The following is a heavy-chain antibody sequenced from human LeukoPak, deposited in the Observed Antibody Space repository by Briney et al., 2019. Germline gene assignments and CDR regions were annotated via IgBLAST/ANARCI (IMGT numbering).Heavy chain of an antibody. J-gene: IGHJ4*02. Sequence: PSETLSLTCTVSGGSISSTSYYWGWIRQPPGKGLEWIGSIHYSGITYYNPSLKSRVTMSVDTSKNQFSLKLSSVTAADTAVYYCAGDTAMVTVDYWGQGTPVTVSS. V-gene: IGHV4-39*01. CDR2: IHYSGIT. CDR1: GGSISSTSYY. D-gene: IGHD5-18*01. CDR3: AGDTAMVTVDY.